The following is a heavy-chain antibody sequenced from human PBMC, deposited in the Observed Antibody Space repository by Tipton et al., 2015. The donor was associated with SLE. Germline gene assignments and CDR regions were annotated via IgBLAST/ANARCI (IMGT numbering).Heavy chain of an antibody. V-gene: IGHV4-38-2*01. Sequence: TLSLTCVVSGYSISSTSYWGWFRQPPGMGLEWIGSIYHSGNTYYNPSLKSRVTISIDTSKNQFALKVNSVTAADTAVYYCVKRGSTWNTIDYWGQGTLVTVSS. CDR2: IYHSGNT. CDR3: VKRGSTWNTIDY. CDR1: GYSISSTSY. J-gene: IGHJ4*02. D-gene: IGHD6-13*01.